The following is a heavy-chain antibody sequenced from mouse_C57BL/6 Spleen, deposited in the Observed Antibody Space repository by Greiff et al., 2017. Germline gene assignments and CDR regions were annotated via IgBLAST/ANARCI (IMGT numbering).Heavy chain of an antibody. D-gene: IGHD1-1*01. V-gene: IGHV5-6*01. CDR2: ISSGGSYT. CDR3: ARSYGSSCYFDV. J-gene: IGHJ1*03. CDR1: GFTFSSYG. Sequence: EVKLVASGGDLVKPGGSLKLSCAASGFTFSSYGMSWVRQTPDKRLEWVATISSGGSYTYYPASVKGRFTISRDNAKNTLYLQVSSLKSEDTAMYYCARSYGSSCYFDVWGTGTTVTVSS.